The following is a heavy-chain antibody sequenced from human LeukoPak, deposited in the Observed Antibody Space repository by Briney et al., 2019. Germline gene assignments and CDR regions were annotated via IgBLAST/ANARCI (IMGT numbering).Heavy chain of an antibody. Sequence: GWSLRLSCAASGFTFSSFWMSWIRQAPGKGLEWVANIKQDGSDKYYVDSVKGRFTISRDNSKSTLYLQMNGLTAEDTALYYRARRLVTAGITDFFDSWGQGTLVSVSS. CDR1: GFTFSSFW. V-gene: IGHV3-7*05. CDR3: ARRLVTAGITDFFDS. CDR2: IKQDGSDK. D-gene: IGHD2-2*01. J-gene: IGHJ4*02.